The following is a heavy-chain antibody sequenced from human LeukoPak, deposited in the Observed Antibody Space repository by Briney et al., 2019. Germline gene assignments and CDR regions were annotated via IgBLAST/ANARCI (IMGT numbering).Heavy chain of an antibody. CDR1: GGSISSYF. D-gene: IGHD3-22*01. V-gene: IGHV4-59*12. CDR3: ARAQDHYDSSGYPPPDY. Sequence: SETLSLTCTVSGGSISSYFWSWIRQPPGKGLEWIGYIYHSGSTKYNASLKSRVTISVDTSKNRFSLRLTSVTAADTAVYYCARAQDHYDSSGYPPPDYWGQGTLVTVSS. CDR2: IYHSGST. J-gene: IGHJ4*02.